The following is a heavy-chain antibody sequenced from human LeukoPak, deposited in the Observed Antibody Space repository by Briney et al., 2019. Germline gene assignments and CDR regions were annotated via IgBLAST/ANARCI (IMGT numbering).Heavy chain of an antibody. Sequence: PGRSLRLSCAASGFTFDDYAMHWVRQAPGKGLEWVSGISWNSGSIGYADSVKGRFTISRDNAKNSLYLQMNSLRAEHTALYYCAKGRYSYGFDYWGQGTLVTVSS. CDR1: GFTFDDYA. CDR2: ISWNSGSI. D-gene: IGHD5-18*01. CDR3: AKGRYSYGFDY. J-gene: IGHJ4*02. V-gene: IGHV3-9*01.